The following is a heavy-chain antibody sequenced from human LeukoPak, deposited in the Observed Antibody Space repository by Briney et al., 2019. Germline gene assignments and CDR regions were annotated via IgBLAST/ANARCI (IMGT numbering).Heavy chain of an antibody. CDR1: GGSFSGYY. J-gene: IGHJ5*02. CDR2: INHSGST. Sequence: SETLSLTCAVSGGSFSGYYWSWIRQPPGKGLEWIGEINHSGSTNYNPPLKSRVTISVDTSKNQFSLKLSSVTAADKAVYYCARDIVVVPAAIRGRSWFDPWGQGTLVTVSS. V-gene: IGHV4-34*01. D-gene: IGHD2-2*02. CDR3: ARDIVVVPAAIRGRSWFDP.